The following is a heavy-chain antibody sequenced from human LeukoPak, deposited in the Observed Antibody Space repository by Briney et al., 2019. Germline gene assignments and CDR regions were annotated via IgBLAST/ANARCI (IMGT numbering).Heavy chain of an antibody. D-gene: IGHD5-18*01. V-gene: IGHV3-66*02. Sequence: GGSLGLSCAASGFTVSSNYMSWVRQAPGKGLEWVSVIYSGGSTYYADSVKGRFTISRDNSKNTLYLQMNSLRAEDTAVYYCARISGYSYVPYYFDYWGQGTLVTVSS. CDR2: IYSGGST. CDR3: ARISGYSYVPYYFDY. J-gene: IGHJ4*02. CDR1: GFTVSSNY.